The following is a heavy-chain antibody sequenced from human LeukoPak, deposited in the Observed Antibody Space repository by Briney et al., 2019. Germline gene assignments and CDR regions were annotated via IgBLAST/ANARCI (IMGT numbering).Heavy chain of an antibody. CDR2: IYYSGST. V-gene: IGHV4-59*01. Sequence: SETLSLTCTVSGGSISSYYCSWIRQPPGKGLEWIGYIYYSGSTNYNPSLKSGVTISVDTSKNQFSLKLSSVTAADTAVYYCARVAGSNRTPRTTGTRWFDPWGQGTLVTVSS. D-gene: IGHD1-7*01. J-gene: IGHJ5*02. CDR3: ARVAGSNRTPRTTGTRWFDP. CDR1: GGSISSYY.